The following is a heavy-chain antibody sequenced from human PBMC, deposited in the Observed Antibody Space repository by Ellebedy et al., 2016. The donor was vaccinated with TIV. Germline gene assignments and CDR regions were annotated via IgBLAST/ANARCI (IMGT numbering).Heavy chain of an antibody. J-gene: IGHJ4*02. CDR3: ARGWYVDY. V-gene: IGHV3-7*03. CDR1: GFTFSNYW. D-gene: IGHD6-19*01. Sequence: GESLKISCAASGFTFSNYWMTWLRQAPGKGLEWVANIKQDGSEKYYVDSVKGRFTISRDNAKNSLYLQMNSLRAEDTAVYYCARGWYVDYWGQGTLVTVSS. CDR2: IKQDGSEK.